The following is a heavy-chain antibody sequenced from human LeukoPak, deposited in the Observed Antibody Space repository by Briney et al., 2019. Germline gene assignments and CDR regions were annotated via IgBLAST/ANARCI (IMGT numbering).Heavy chain of an antibody. CDR3: ARVREDSMDV. V-gene: IGHV3-48*03. J-gene: IGHJ6*02. Sequence: PGGSLRLSCAASGFTFSSYEMNWVRQAPGKGLEWVSYISSSGSTIYYADSVKGRFTISRDNAKNSLYLQMNSLRAEDTAVYYCARVREDSMDVWGQGTTVTVSS. CDR2: ISSSGSTI. D-gene: IGHD1-26*01. CDR1: GFTFSSYE.